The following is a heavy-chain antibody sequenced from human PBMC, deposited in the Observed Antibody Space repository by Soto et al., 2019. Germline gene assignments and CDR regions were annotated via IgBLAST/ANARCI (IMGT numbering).Heavy chain of an antibody. V-gene: IGHV4-4*02. CDR3: AREGFDHRPDY. CDR2: MFASGSS. J-gene: IGHJ4*02. Sequence: QVQLQESGPGLVKASETLSLTCAVSGDSISSPNWWSWYRQSPGKGLELIGEMFASGSSNYNPSLAGRVIISLDTSKNQFSLTLTSLTAADTAICYCAREGFDHRPDYWGQGIPVSVSS. CDR1: GDSISSPNW.